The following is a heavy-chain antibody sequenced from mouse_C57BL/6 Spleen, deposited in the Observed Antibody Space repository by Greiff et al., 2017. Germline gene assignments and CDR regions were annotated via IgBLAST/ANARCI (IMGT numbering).Heavy chain of an antibody. Sequence: QVQLQQPGAELVMPGASVKLSCKASGYTFTSYWMHWVKQRPGQGLEWIGEIDPSDSYTNYNQKFKGKSTLTVDKSSSTAYMQLSSLTSEDSAVYYCARTESNYWYFDVWGTETTVTVSS. J-gene: IGHJ1*03. CDR3: ARTESNYWYFDV. D-gene: IGHD2-5*01. CDR2: IDPSDSYT. CDR1: GYTFTSYW. V-gene: IGHV1-69*01.